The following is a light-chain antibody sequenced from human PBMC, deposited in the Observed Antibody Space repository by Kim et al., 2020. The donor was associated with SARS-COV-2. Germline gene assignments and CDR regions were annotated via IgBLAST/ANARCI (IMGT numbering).Light chain of an antibody. CDR2: ANS. CDR3: QSYDSSLSGYV. CDR1: SSNFGAGYD. Sequence: QSVLTQPPSVSGAPGQRVTISCTGSSSNFGAGYDVNWYQQLPGTVPKLLIYANSNRPSGVPGRFSGSKSGSSASLAITGLQAEDETDYYCQSYDSSLSGYVFGTGTKVTVL. V-gene: IGLV1-40*01. J-gene: IGLJ1*01.